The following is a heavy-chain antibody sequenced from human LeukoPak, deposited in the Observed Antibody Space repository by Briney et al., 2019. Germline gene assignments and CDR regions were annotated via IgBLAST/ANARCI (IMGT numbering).Heavy chain of an antibody. V-gene: IGHV3-30*03. CDR2: ISYDGSNK. Sequence: PGGSLRLSCAASGFTFSSYGMHWVRQAPGKGLEWVAVISYDGSNKYYADSVKGRFTISRDNSKNTLYLQMNSLRAEDTAVYYCARGGRSGESRSFDYWGQGTLVTVSS. CDR3: ARGGRSGESRSFDY. J-gene: IGHJ4*02. D-gene: IGHD3-10*01. CDR1: GFTFSSYG.